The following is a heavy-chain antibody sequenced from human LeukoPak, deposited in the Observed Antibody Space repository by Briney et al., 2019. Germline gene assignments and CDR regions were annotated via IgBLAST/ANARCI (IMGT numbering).Heavy chain of an antibody. V-gene: IGHV4-39*07. CDR1: GDSISSTSYY. CDR2: IYYSGST. D-gene: IGHD3-10*01. J-gene: IGHJ5*02. CDR3: AREYYGSGSYYGGLNWFDP. Sequence: SETLSLTCTVSGDSISSTSYYWGWVRQPPGKGLEWIGTIYYSGSTYYNPSLKSRVIMSVDTSKNQFSLKLSSVTAADTAVYYCAREYYGSGSYYGGLNWFDPWGQGTLVTVSS.